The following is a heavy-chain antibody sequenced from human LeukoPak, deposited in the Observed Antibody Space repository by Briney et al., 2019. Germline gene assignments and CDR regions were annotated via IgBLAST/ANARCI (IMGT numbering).Heavy chain of an antibody. V-gene: IGHV3-23*01. J-gene: IGHJ4*02. CDR1: GFTFSSYA. D-gene: IGHD3-10*01. Sequence: GGSLRLSCAASGFTFSSYAMSWVRQAPGKGLEWVSAISGSGGSTYYADSVKGRFTISRDNSKNTLYLQMNSLRAEDSAVYYCASGDRPYYFDYWGQGTLVTVSS. CDR2: ISGSGGST. CDR3: ASGDRPYYFDY.